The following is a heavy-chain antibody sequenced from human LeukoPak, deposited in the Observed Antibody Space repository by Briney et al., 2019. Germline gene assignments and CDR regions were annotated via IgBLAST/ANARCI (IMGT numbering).Heavy chain of an antibody. V-gene: IGHV4-59*08. J-gene: IGHJ4*02. CDR1: GGSFSGYY. CDR3: ARLGSPRYSSGWYYFDY. CDR2: IYYSGST. Sequence: KPSETLSLTCAVYGGSFSGYYWSWIRQPPGKGLEWIGYIYYSGSTNYNPSLKSRVTISVDTSKNQFSLKLSSVTAADTAVYYCARLGSPRYSSGWYYFDYWGQGTLVTVSS. D-gene: IGHD6-19*01.